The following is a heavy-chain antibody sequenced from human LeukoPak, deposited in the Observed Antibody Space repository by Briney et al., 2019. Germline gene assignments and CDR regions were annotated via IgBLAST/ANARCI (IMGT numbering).Heavy chain of an antibody. J-gene: IGHJ4*02. CDR2: ISANNNNT. CDR1: GYSFTTYG. CDR3: ARALYHTFDY. D-gene: IGHD2-2*01. Sequence: ASVKVSCKASGYSFTTYGISWVRQAPGQGLEWMGWISANNNNTDNVQKLQGRVTMTTDTSTSIAYMELRSLRSDDTAVYYCARALYHTFDYWGQGTLVTVSS. V-gene: IGHV1-18*01.